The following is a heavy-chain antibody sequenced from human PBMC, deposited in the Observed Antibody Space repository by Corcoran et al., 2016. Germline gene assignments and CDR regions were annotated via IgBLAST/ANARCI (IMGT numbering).Heavy chain of an antibody. CDR2: IKSKTDGGTT. V-gene: IGHV3-15*01. CDR3: TTGTIRPDAFDI. J-gene: IGHJ3*02. D-gene: IGHD1-1*01. Sequence: EVQLVESGGGLVKPGGSLRLSCAASGFTFSNAWMSWVRQAPGKRLEWVGRIKSKTDGGTTDYAAPVKGRFTISRDDSKNTLYLQMNSLKTEDTAVYYCTTGTIRPDAFDIWGQGTMVTVSS. CDR1: GFTFSNAW.